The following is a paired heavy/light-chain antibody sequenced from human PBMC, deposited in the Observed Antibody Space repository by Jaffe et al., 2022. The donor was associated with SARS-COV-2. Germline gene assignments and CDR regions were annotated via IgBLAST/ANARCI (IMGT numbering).Light chain of an antibody. J-gene: IGKJ3*01. V-gene: IGKV3-20*01. CDR1: QSVSSSY. CDR3: QQYGSSPIT. CDR2: GAS. Sequence: EIVLTQSPGTLSLSPGERATLSCRASQSVSSSYLAWYQQKPGQAPRLLIYGASSRATGIPDRFSGSGSGTDFTLTISRLEPEDFAVYYCQQYGSSPITFGPGTKVDIK.
Heavy chain of an antibody. V-gene: IGHV4-34*01. CDR3: ARGGVGYCSGGSCPEHVGSWFDP. J-gene: IGHJ5*02. D-gene: IGHD2-15*01. CDR1: GGSFSGYY. CDR2: INHSGST. Sequence: QVQLQQWGAGLLKPSETLSLTCAVYGGSFSGYYWSWIRQPPGKGLEWIGEINHSGSTNYNPSLKSRVTISVDTSKNQFSLKLSSVTAADTAVYYCARGGVGYCSGGSCPEHVGSWFDPWGQGTLVTVSS.